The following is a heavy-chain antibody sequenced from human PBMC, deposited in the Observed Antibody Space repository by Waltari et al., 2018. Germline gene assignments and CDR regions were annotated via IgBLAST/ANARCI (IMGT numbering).Heavy chain of an antibody. J-gene: IGHJ4*02. CDR3: ARGGGSGSYPYDY. CDR1: GGSISSGSSY. V-gene: IGHV4-61*02. Sequence: QVQLQESGPGLLKPSQTLSLPCTVPGGSISSGSSYWSWIRQPAGKGLEWIGRIYTSGSTNYNPSLKSRVTISVDTSKNQFSLKLSSVTAADTAVYYCARGGGSGSYPYDYWGQGTLVTVSS. CDR2: IYTSGST. D-gene: IGHD3-10*01.